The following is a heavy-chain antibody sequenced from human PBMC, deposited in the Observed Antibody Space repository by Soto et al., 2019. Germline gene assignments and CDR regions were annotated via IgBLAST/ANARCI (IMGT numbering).Heavy chain of an antibody. D-gene: IGHD4-17*01. J-gene: IGHJ4*02. V-gene: IGHV4-34*01. CDR3: ARLTHYGEPKAGF. Sequence: PSETLSLTCAVYGGSFSGYYWSWIRQPPGKGLEWIGRIYHGGSTYYNPSLKSRVTTSVDTPKNQFSLKLSSVTAADTAVYYCARLTHYGEPKAGFRGQGTLVTVSS. CDR1: GGSFSGYY. CDR2: IYHGGST.